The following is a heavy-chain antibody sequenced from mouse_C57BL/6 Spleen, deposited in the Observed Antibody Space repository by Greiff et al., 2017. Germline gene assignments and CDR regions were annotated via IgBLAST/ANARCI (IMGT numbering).Heavy chain of an antibody. V-gene: IGHV1-55*01. CDR3: ARRAYYSNYFYAMDY. Sequence: QVQLQQSGAELVKPGASVKMSCKASGYTFTSYWITWVKQRPGQGLEWIGDIYPGSGSTNYNEKFKSKATLTVDTSSSTAYMQLSSLTSEDSAVYYCARRAYYSNYFYAMDYWGQGTSVTVSS. CDR2: IYPGSGST. D-gene: IGHD2-5*01. CDR1: GYTFTSYW. J-gene: IGHJ4*01.